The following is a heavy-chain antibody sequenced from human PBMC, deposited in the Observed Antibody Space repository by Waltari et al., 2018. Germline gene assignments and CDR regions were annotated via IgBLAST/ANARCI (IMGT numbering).Heavy chain of an antibody. D-gene: IGHD5-18*01. CDR3: AKDIGYSYDPTIAFDI. V-gene: IGHV3-9*01. CDR2: ISWNSGSI. CDR1: GFTFDDYA. J-gene: IGHJ3*02. Sequence: EVQLVESGGGLVQPGRSLRLSCAASGFTFDDYAMHWVRQAPGKGLEWVSGISWNSGSIGYADSVKGRFTISRDNAKNSLYLQMNSLRAEDTALYYCAKDIGYSYDPTIAFDIWGQGTMVTVSS.